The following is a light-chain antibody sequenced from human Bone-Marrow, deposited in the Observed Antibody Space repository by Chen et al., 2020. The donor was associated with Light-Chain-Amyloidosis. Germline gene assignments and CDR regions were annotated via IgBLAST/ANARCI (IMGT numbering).Light chain of an antibody. J-gene: IGLJ1*01. Sequence: QPPLTQPASVSGSPGQSSTTSCTAPSSDVGGDNHVSWYQQHPDNAPKLMIYEVTNRPSWVPDRFSGSKSDNTASLTISGLQTEDEADYFCSSYTITNTLVFGSGTRVTVL. CDR2: EVT. V-gene: IGLV2-14*01. CDR1: SSDVGGDNH. CDR3: SSYTITNTLV.